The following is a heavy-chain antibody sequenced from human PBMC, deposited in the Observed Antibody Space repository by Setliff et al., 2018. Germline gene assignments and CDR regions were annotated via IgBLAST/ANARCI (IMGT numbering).Heavy chain of an antibody. J-gene: IGHJ4*02. CDR2: INHRGST. V-gene: IGHV4-34*01. Sequence: SETLSLTCAAYGGTFSDYYWTWIRQPPGKGLEWVGEINHRGSTNYNPPLKSRVTISVDTSKDQFSLKVISMTAADTAVYYCARGRNIAARLLDSWGQGTLVTVSS. D-gene: IGHD6-6*01. CDR3: ARGRNIAARLLDS. CDR1: GGTFSDYY.